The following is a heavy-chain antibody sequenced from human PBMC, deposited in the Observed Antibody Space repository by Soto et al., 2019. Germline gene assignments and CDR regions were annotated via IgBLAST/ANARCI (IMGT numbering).Heavy chain of an antibody. Sequence: GESLKISCKGSGYSFSSFWVAWVRQTPGKGLEWLGIIYPGDLDTRYTSSFQGHVIISADKSSNTVYLQWSSLKASDTAMYYCARSIAVTGTYFSVLDVWGQGTPVIVSS. CDR2: IYPGDLDT. V-gene: IGHV5-51*01. D-gene: IGHD6-19*01. J-gene: IGHJ6*02. CDR1: GYSFSSFW. CDR3: ARSIAVTGTYFSVLDV.